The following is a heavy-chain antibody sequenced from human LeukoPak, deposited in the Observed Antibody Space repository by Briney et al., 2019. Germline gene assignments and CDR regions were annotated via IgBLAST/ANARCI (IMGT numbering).Heavy chain of an antibody. D-gene: IGHD3-10*01. CDR3: ARDRGRITMVRGVMPYFDY. Sequence: GASVKVSCKASGYTFSDYYLHWVRQAPGQGLGYMGWINPNSGGTNYAQKFQGRVTMTRDTSISTAYMELSRLRSDDTAVYYCARDRGRITMVRGVMPYFDYWGQGTLVTVSS. V-gene: IGHV1-2*02. J-gene: IGHJ4*02. CDR2: INPNSGGT. CDR1: GYTFSDYY.